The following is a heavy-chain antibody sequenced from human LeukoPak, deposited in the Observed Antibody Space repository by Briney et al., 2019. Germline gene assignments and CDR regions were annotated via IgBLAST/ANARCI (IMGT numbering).Heavy chain of an antibody. CDR1: GFSLSTSGVG. J-gene: IGHJ4*02. V-gene: IGHV2-5*05. CDR2: IYWDDDK. Sequence: SGPTLVNPTQTLTLTCTFSGFSLSTSGVGVGWIRQPPGKALEWLALIYWDDDKRYGPSLKSRLTITKDTSKNQVVLTMTNMDPVDTATYYCAHLAYCGGDCYFPFDYWGQGTLVTVSS. D-gene: IGHD2-21*02. CDR3: AHLAYCGGDCYFPFDY.